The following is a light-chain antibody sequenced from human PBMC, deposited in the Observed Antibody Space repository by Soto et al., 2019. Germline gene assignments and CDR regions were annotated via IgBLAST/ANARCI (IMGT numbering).Light chain of an antibody. J-gene: IGKJ3*01. CDR3: QQSYSTPFT. V-gene: IGKV1-39*01. CDR1: QSISNY. Sequence: DIQMTQSPSSLSASVGDRVTITCRASQSISNYLSWYQQKPGKPPKLLIYAASNLQSGVPSRFSGSGSGTDFTLTISSLQPEDVATYYCQQSYSTPFTFGPGTKVDIK. CDR2: AAS.